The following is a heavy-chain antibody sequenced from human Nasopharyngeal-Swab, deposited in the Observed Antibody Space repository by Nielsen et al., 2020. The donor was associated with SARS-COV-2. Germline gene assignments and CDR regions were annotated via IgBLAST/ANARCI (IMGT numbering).Heavy chain of an antibody. CDR3: ARQMDYYGSGSPPGY. CDR2: IYPGDSDT. V-gene: IGHV5-51*01. Sequence: GESRKISCKGSGYSFTRYWNGWGRQKPGKGLEWMGIIYPGDSDTRYSPSFQGQVTISADKSISPAYLQWSSLKASDTAMYYCARQMDYYGSGSPPGYWGQGTLVTVSS. D-gene: IGHD3-10*01. J-gene: IGHJ4*02. CDR1: GYSFTRYW.